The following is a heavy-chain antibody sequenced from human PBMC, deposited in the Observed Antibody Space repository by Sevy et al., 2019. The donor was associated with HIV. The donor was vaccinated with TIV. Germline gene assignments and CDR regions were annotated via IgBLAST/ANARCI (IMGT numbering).Heavy chain of an antibody. Sequence: GGSLRLSCAASGFTFSSYGMHWVRQAPGKGLEWVAVISYDGSNKYYADSVKGRFTISRDNSKNTLYLQMNSLRAEDSAVYYCAKLGEYSSSWYGTYYFDYWGQGTLVTVSS. CDR1: GFTFSSYG. CDR2: ISYDGSNK. CDR3: AKLGEYSSSWYGTYYFDY. D-gene: IGHD6-13*01. J-gene: IGHJ4*02. V-gene: IGHV3-30*18.